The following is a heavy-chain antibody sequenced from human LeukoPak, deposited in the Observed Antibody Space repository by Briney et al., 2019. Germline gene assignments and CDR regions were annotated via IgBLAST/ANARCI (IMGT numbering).Heavy chain of an antibody. CDR2: ISAYNGNT. Sequence: ASVKVSCKASGYTFTSYGISWVRQAPGQGLEWMGWISAYNGNTNYAQKLQGRVTMTTDTSTSTAYMELRSLRSDDTAVCYCARVPRGYSYGYFDYWGQGTLVTVSS. V-gene: IGHV1-18*01. J-gene: IGHJ4*02. CDR1: GYTFTSYG. CDR3: ARVPRGYSYGYFDY. D-gene: IGHD5-18*01.